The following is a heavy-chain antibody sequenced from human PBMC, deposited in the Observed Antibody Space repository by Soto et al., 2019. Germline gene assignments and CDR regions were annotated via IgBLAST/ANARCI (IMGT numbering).Heavy chain of an antibody. J-gene: IGHJ4*01. CDR1: GDSVSSNSAG. Sequence: SQTLSLTWAITGDSVSSNSAGWSWVRQSPSRGLEWLGRTYYRSKWYYEYAVSVRGRITINPDTSKNQYSLQLNSVTPEDTAVYFCARGEQYSGRIFDYWGQGTLVTVSP. D-gene: IGHD1-26*01. CDR3: ARGEQYSGRIFDY. V-gene: IGHV6-1*01. CDR2: TYYRSKWYY.